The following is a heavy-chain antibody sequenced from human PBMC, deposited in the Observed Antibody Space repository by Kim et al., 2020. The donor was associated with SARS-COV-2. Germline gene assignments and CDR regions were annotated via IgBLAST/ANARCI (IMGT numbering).Heavy chain of an antibody. J-gene: IGHJ4*02. Sequence: GGSLRLSCAASGFTVSSNYMSWVRRAPGKGLEWVSVIYSGGSTYYADSVKGRFTISRHNSKNTLYLQMNSLRAEDTAVYYCAREGYSSEFDYWGQGTLVTVSS. CDR1: GFTVSSNY. V-gene: IGHV3-53*04. CDR3: AREGYSSEFDY. D-gene: IGHD3-16*02. CDR2: IYSGGST.